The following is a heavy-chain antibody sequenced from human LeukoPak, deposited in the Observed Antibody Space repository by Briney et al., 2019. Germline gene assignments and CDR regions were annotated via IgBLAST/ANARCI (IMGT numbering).Heavy chain of an antibody. D-gene: IGHD3-3*01. V-gene: IGHV3-48*04. CDR3: ARGVTIFGVDDGDY. CDR1: GFTFSSYS. CDR2: ISSSSSTI. J-gene: IGHJ4*02. Sequence: GSLRLSCAASGFTFSSYSMNWVRQAPGKGLEWVSYISSSSSTIYYADSVKGRFTISRDNAKNSLYLQMNSLRTEDTAVYYCARGVTIFGVDDGDYWGQGTLVIVSS.